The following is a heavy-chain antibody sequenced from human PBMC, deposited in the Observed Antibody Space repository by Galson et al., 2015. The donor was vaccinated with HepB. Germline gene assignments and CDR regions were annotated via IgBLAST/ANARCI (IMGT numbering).Heavy chain of an antibody. J-gene: IGHJ6*02. CDR2: ISAYNGNT. Sequence: SVKVSCKASGYTFTSYGISWVRQAPGQGLEWMGWISAYNGNTNYAQKLQGRVTMTTDTSTSTAYMELRSLRSDDTAVYYCARDKALAHFWSGFVQSDYYYYGMDVWGQGTTVTVSS. V-gene: IGHV1-18*04. D-gene: IGHD3-3*02. CDR3: ARDKALAHFWSGFVQSDYYYYGMDV. CDR1: GYTFTSYG.